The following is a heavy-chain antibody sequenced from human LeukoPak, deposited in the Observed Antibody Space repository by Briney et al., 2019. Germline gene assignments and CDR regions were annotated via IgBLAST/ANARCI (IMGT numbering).Heavy chain of an antibody. V-gene: IGHV1-18*01. CDR3: ARGRCSGGSCYSLFRTYYYYMDV. CDR2: ISAYNGNT. J-gene: IGHJ6*03. D-gene: IGHD2-15*01. CDR1: GYSFTSYG. Sequence: GASVKVSCKASGYSFTSYGISWVRQAPGQGPEWMGWISAYNGNTNYAQKFQGRVTLTTDTSTSTAYMEVRSLTSDDTAVYYCARGRCSGGSCYSLFRTYYYYMDVWGKGTTVTISS.